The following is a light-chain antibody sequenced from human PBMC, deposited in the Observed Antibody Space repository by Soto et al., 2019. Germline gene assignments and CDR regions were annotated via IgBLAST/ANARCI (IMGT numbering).Light chain of an antibody. CDR3: QVWDPSSDSLYV. Sequence: SYELTQPPSVSVAPGQTARITCGIRTIGNIKVHWYQQKPGQAPVLVVSDNGGRPSGIPERFSGSNSGNTATLTISRVDAGDEADYYCQVWDPSSDSLYVFGTGTKLTVL. CDR1: TIGNIK. J-gene: IGLJ1*01. CDR2: DNG. V-gene: IGLV3-21*02.